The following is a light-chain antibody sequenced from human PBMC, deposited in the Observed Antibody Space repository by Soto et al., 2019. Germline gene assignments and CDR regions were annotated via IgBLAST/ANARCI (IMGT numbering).Light chain of an antibody. CDR3: QQYHSYPFT. CDR1: QDIASS. V-gene: IGKV1-13*02. CDR2: DAS. J-gene: IGKJ3*01. Sequence: AIQLTQTPPSLSASVGDSITFTCRASQDIASSLAWYQQQPGRPPKLLIYDASILQTGVPSRFRGSGSGTDFTLTISSLQPDDFATYYCQQYHSYPFTFGPGTKVDIK.